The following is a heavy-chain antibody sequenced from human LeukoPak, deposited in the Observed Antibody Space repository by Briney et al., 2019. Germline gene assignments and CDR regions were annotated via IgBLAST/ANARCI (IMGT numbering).Heavy chain of an antibody. CDR2: IYTSGST. V-gene: IGHV4-61*02. CDR3: ATQGSMRQLGQYYYYYMDV. Sequence: SETLSLTCTVSGGSISSGSYYWSWIRQPAGKGLEWIGRIYTSGSTNYNPSLKSRVTISVDTSKNQFSLKLSSVTAPDTAVYYCATQGSMRQLGQYYYYYMDVWGKGTTVTVSS. CDR1: GGSISSGSYY. J-gene: IGHJ6*03. D-gene: IGHD6-13*01.